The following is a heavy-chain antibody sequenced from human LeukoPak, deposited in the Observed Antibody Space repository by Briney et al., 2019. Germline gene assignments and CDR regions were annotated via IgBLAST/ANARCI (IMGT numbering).Heavy chain of an antibody. V-gene: IGHV1-2*02. CDR1: GYTFTGYF. D-gene: IGHD3-16*01. Sequence: ASVKVSCKASGYTFTGYFMHWVRQAPGQGLEWMGWINPNSGGTNYAQKFQGRVTLTRDTSISTAYMELSSLRSDDTAVYYCARVRYRLAETYIDYWGQGTLVTVSS. CDR2: INPNSGGT. J-gene: IGHJ4*02. CDR3: ARVRYRLAETYIDY.